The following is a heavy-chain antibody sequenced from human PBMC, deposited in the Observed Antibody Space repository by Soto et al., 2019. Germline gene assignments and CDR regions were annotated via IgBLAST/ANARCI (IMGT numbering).Heavy chain of an antibody. Sequence: SVKVSCKASGDTFNFYTINWVRQAPGLGLEWVGRINPILSMSNYAQKFQGRVTMTADKSTSTAYMELRSLRSEDTAMYYCATSYGSGYRAFDYWGQGALVTVSS. CDR3: ATSYGSGYRAFDY. CDR2: INPILSMS. V-gene: IGHV1-69*02. CDR1: GDTFNFYT. J-gene: IGHJ4*02. D-gene: IGHD3-10*01.